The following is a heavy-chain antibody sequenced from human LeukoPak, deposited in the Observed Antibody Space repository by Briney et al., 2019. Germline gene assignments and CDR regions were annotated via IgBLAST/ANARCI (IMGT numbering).Heavy chain of an antibody. Sequence: GASVKVSCKASGYTFTGYYMHWVRQAPGQGLEWMGWINPNSGGTNYAQKFQGRVTMTRDTSISTAYMELSRLRSDDTAVYYCARDVSNYDYDSSGYYAFDIWGQGTMVTVSS. D-gene: IGHD3-22*01. CDR1: GYTFTGYY. CDR3: ARDVSNYDYDSSGYYAFDI. J-gene: IGHJ3*02. V-gene: IGHV1-2*02. CDR2: INPNSGGT.